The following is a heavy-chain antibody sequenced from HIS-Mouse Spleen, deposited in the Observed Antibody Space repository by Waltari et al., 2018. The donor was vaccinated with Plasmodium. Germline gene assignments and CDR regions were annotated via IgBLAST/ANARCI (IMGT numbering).Heavy chain of an antibody. CDR3: ASSWYWYFDL. CDR1: GSPFSSYW. CDR2: IKQDGSEK. V-gene: IGHV3-7*01. J-gene: IGHJ2*01. D-gene: IGHD6-13*01. Sequence: VQLVESGGGLVKSGGSLRLSCAASGSPFSSYWMSWVRQAPGKGLEWVANIKQDGSEKYYVDSVKGRFTISRDNAKNSLYLQMNSLRAEDTAVYYCASSWYWYFDLWGRGTLVTVSS.